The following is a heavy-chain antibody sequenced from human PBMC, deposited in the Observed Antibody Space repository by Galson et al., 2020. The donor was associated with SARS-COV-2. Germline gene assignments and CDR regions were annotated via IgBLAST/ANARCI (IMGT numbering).Heavy chain of an antibody. J-gene: IGHJ4*02. D-gene: IGHD4-4*01. CDR2: INPTCGCT. CDR1: GYTFTSYY. V-gene: IGHV1-46*01. CDR3: ARDSQGGNDYNYLLF. Sequence: ASVMVPCKASGYTFTSYYIHWVRQAPGQGLEWMGIINPTCGCTTYAQKFQGRVTMTRDTSTSTVYMELSSLRSEDTAVYYCARDSQGGNDYNYLLFWGQGTLVTVSS.